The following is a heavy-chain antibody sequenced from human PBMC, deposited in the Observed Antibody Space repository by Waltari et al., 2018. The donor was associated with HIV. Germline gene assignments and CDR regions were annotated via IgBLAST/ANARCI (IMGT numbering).Heavy chain of an antibody. CDR1: GFTFSSYW. V-gene: IGHV3-7*01. D-gene: IGHD3-16*01. CDR2: IKQDGSEE. J-gene: IGHJ4*02. CDR3: ARDWGRY. Sequence: EVQLVESGGGWVQPGGSLRLSCAASGFTFSSYWLSWVRQAPGKGLEGVANIKQDGSEEFYVDSVKGRFTISRDNAKNSLFLQMNSLRGEDTAVYYCARDWGRYWGQGTLVTVSS.